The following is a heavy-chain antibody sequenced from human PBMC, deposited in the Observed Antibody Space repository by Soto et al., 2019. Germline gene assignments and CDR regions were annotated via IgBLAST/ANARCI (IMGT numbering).Heavy chain of an antibody. CDR3: ARVRYCSGGSCYRYFDY. Sequence: SETLSLTCTVSGGSISSYYWSWIRQPPGKGLEWIGYIYCSGSTNYNPSLKSRVTISVDTSKNQFSLKLSSVTAADTAVYYCARVRYCSGGSCYRYFDYWGQGTLVTVSS. CDR2: IYCSGST. CDR1: GGSISSYY. D-gene: IGHD2-15*01. J-gene: IGHJ4*02. V-gene: IGHV4-59*01.